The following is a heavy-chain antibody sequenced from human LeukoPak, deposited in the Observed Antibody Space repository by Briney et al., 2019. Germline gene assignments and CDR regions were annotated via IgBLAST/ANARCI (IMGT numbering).Heavy chain of an antibody. Sequence: SQTLSLTCVLSGDSVSSNSAAWNWIRQSPSRGLEWLGRTYYRSKWYNDYAVSVKSRITINPDTSKNQFSLQLNSVTPEDTAVYYCVRSECSSTSCYVTDFDYWGQGTLVTVSS. CDR2: TYYRSKWYN. D-gene: IGHD2-2*01. CDR1: GDSVSSNSAA. CDR3: VRSECSSTSCYVTDFDY. V-gene: IGHV6-1*01. J-gene: IGHJ4*02.